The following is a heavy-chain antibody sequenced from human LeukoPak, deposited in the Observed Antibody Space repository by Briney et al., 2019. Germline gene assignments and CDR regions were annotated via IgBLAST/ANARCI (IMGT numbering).Heavy chain of an antibody. CDR3: AKDRDRLRRYFDY. V-gene: IGHV3-30-3*01. Sequence: GRSLRLSCAASGFTFSNYAMHWVRQAPGTGLEWMAVISYDGNNNYYADSVKGRFTISRDNSKNTLYLQMNSLRAEDTAVYYCAKDRDRLRRYFDYWGQGTLVTVSS. CDR1: GFTFSNYA. J-gene: IGHJ4*02. D-gene: IGHD4-17*01. CDR2: ISYDGNNN.